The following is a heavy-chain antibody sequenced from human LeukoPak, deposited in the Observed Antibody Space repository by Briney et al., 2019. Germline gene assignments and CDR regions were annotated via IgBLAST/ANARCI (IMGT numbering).Heavy chain of an antibody. J-gene: IGHJ4*02. CDR2: IYSGGST. CDR1: GSTFSTYY. Sequence: TGGSLRLSCAASGSTFSTYYMTWVRQAPGKGLECVSVIYSGGSTYYADSVKGRFTVSRDNSKNTLYLQMNSLRAEDTAMYYCARGLGYCTSTTCLLPFDYWGQGTLVTVSS. V-gene: IGHV3-53*01. CDR3: ARGLGYCTSTTCLLPFDY. D-gene: IGHD2-2*01.